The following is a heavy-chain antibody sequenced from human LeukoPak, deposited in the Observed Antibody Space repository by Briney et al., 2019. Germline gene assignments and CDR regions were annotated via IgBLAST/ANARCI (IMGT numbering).Heavy chain of an antibody. CDR1: GGSISSYY. CDR2: IYTSGST. D-gene: IGHD3-3*01. J-gene: IGHJ4*02. Sequence: SETLSLTCTVSGGSISSYYWSWIRQPPGKGLEWIGYIYTSGSTNYNPSLKSRVTISVDTSKNQFSLKLSSVTAADTAVYYCARLSWSGYEHDYWGQGTLVTVSS. CDR3: ARLSWSGYEHDY. V-gene: IGHV4-4*09.